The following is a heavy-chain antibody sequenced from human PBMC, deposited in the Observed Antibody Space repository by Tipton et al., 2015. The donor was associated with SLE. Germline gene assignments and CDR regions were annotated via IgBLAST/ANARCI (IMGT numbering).Heavy chain of an antibody. Sequence: VQLVQSGAEVRKPGESLKISCKGSGYRFISYWIGWVRQTPGKGLEWMGIIYPGASDTRYSPPFQGQGTISADKSISTAYLQWSSLKASDTAMYYCARHWEDYYGSGSSPGFDTWGQGTLVTVSS. CDR1: GYRFISYW. CDR2: IYPGASDT. V-gene: IGHV5-51*01. J-gene: IGHJ5*02. D-gene: IGHD3-10*01. CDR3: ARHWEDYYGSGSSPGFDT.